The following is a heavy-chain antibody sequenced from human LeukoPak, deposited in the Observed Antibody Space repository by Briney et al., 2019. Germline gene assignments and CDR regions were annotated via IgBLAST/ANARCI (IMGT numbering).Heavy chain of an antibody. Sequence: ASVKVSCKASGYTLTTFDINWVRQATGQGLEWMGWMNPSSGNTGYAQKFQDRVSMTRNTSINTAYMELSSLRSEDTAVYYCARSLAGRSYYYMDAWATGPRSPSP. CDR1: GYTLTTFD. J-gene: IGHJ6*03. CDR3: ARSLAGRSYYYMDA. CDR2: MNPSSGNT. D-gene: IGHD6-6*01. V-gene: IGHV1-8*01.